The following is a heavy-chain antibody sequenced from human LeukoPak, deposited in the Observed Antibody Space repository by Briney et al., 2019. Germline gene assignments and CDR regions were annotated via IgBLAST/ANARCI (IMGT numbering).Heavy chain of an antibody. Sequence: GGSLRLSCAGSGFNFDDFAMSWARQAPGKGLEWVARINPGGSSITYADSVKGRFTISRDNAKNTLYLQMDSQRAEDTGVYYCARSNQADDYWGQGTLVTVSS. V-gene: IGHV3-74*01. CDR1: GFNFDDFA. CDR2: INPGGSSI. CDR3: ARSNQADDY. J-gene: IGHJ4*02. D-gene: IGHD1-14*01.